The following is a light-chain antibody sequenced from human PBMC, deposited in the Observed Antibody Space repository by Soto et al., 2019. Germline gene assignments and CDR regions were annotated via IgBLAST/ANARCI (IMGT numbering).Light chain of an antibody. CDR3: QQYGSSPRT. J-gene: IGKJ1*01. CDR1: QSVSSSY. CDR2: GAS. V-gene: IGKV3-20*01. Sequence: IGVKKSPVALSLSTGERATLSCRASQSVSSSYLARYQQKPGQAPRLLIYGASSRATGIPDRFSGSGSGTDFTLTISSLEPEDFAVYYCQQYGSSPRTFGHVAKVDIK.